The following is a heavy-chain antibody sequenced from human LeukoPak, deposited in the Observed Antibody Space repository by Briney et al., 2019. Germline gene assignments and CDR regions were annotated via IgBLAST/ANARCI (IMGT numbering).Heavy chain of an antibody. Sequence: ASVKVSCKVSGYTLTELSMHWVRQAPGKGLEWMGGFDPEDGETIYAQKFQGRVTMTEDTSTDTAYMELSSLRSEDTAVYYCATDTRRSMIVVAVSLTGAFDIWGQGTMVTVSS. CDR1: GYTLTELS. CDR3: ATDTRRSMIVVAVSLTGAFDI. V-gene: IGHV1-24*01. D-gene: IGHD3-22*01. J-gene: IGHJ3*02. CDR2: FDPEDGET.